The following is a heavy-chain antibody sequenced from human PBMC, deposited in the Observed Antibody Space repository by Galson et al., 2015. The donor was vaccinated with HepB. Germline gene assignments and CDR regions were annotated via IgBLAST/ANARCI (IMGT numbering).Heavy chain of an antibody. CDR2: ISASGGTT. CDR1: GFTFDTYA. V-gene: IGHV3-23*01. J-gene: IGHJ4*02. CDR3: AKGSGSGWYAGDYFDS. Sequence: SLRLSCAASGFTFDTYAMTWVRQAPGKGLEWVSGISASGGTTYYADSVKGRFIISRDNSKNTLYLQMNSLRAEDTAVYYCAKGSGSGWYAGDYFDSWGQGTLVTVSS. D-gene: IGHD6-19*01.